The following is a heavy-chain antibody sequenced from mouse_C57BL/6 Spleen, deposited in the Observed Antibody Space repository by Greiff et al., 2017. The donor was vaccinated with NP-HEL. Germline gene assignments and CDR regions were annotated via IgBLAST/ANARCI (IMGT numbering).Heavy chain of an antibody. CDR1: GYTFTSYW. CDR3: ARKWEVDDY. V-gene: IGHV1-64*01. CDR2: IHPNSGST. Sequence: QVQLKQPGAELVKPGASVKLSCKASGYTFTSYWMHWVKQRPGQGLEWIGMIHPNSGSTNYNEKFKSKATLTVDKSSSTAYMQLSSLTSEDSAVYYCARKWEVDDYWGQGTTLTVSS. J-gene: IGHJ2*01. D-gene: IGHD1-3*01.